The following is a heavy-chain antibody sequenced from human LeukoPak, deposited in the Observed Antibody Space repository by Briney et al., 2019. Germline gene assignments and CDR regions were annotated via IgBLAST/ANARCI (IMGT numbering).Heavy chain of an antibody. V-gene: IGHV1-18*01. J-gene: IGHJ5*02. D-gene: IGHD6-13*01. CDR1: GYVFTSYG. CDR2: ISTYNGRT. Sequence: ASVRVSCKTSGYVFTSYGVSWVRQAPGQGLEWIGWISTYNGRTKYAQKFQGRVTVTSDTPSTTAYLGRKRLRHDDTALYYCVRARTRSWPPTSATWGQATLVTVPS. CDR3: VRARTRSWPPTSAT.